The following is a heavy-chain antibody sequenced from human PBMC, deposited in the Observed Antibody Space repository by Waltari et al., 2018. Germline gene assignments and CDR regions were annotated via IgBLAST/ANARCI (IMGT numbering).Heavy chain of an antibody. D-gene: IGHD3-22*01. Sequence: QVQLQESGPGLVKPSGTLSLTCAVSGGSLSSSNWWSWVRQPPGKGLEWNGEIYLSGTNNYNPSLKSRVTISVDKSKNQFSLKLSSVTAADTAVYYCARFKKQGYYYDSSGLGAFDIWGQGTMVTVSS. CDR3: ARFKKQGYYYDSSGLGAFDI. V-gene: IGHV4-4*02. J-gene: IGHJ3*02. CDR2: IYLSGTN. CDR1: GGSLSSSNW.